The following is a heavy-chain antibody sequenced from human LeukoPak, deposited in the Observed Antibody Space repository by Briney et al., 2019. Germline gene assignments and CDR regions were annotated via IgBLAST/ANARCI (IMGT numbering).Heavy chain of an antibody. CDR3: ARGEWDYDFWSEGDY. D-gene: IGHD3-3*01. Sequence: GGSLRLSCAASGFTFSSYAMSWVRQAPGKGLEWVSAISGSGGSTYYADSVKGRFTISRDNSKNTVDLQMNSLRAEDTAVYYCARGEWDYDFWSEGDYWGQGTLVTVSS. J-gene: IGHJ4*02. V-gene: IGHV3-23*01. CDR2: ISGSGGST. CDR1: GFTFSSYA.